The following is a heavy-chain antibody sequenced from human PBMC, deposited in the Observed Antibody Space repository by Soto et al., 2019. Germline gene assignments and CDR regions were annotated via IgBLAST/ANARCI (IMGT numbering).Heavy chain of an antibody. CDR3: ARRSGAHDDFAI. V-gene: IGHV4-31*03. J-gene: IGHJ3*02. Sequence: SETLSLTFTVSGGSISSGGYYWNWIRQHPGKGLEWLGYISYSGCADYIPAPESRITLPLASSINQFSPKLAPIPPTDTAVYYGARRSGAHDDFAIWGQGTMDTVSS. CDR1: GGSISSGGYY. D-gene: IGHD3-10*01. CDR2: ISYSGCA.